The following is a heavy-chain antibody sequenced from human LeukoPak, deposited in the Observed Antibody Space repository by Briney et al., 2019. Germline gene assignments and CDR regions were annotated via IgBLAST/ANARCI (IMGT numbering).Heavy chain of an antibody. Sequence: KPGGSLRLSCEASGFTFSDDYMSWIRQAPGKGLEWVSSIDSSGGYMFYADSVKGRFIISRDNAKDSLYLQMNSLRVEDTAVYYCLRGDRRDYWGQGTLVTVSS. CDR2: IDSSGGYM. CDR3: LRGDRRDY. V-gene: IGHV3-11*04. CDR1: GFTFSDDY. J-gene: IGHJ4*02.